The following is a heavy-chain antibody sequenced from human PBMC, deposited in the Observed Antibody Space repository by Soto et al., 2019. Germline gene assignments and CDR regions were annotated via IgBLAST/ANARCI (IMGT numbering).Heavy chain of an antibody. D-gene: IGHD3-10*02. CDR1: GGSISSYY. V-gene: IGHV4-59*01. Sequence: LTCTVSGGSISSYYWSWIRQPPGKGLEWIGYIYYSGSTNYNPSLKSRVTISVDTSKNQFSLKLSSVTAADTAVYYCARSITMYYRGPEFEHWGQGTLVTVSS. CDR2: IYYSGST. CDR3: ARSITMYYRGPEFEH. J-gene: IGHJ4*02.